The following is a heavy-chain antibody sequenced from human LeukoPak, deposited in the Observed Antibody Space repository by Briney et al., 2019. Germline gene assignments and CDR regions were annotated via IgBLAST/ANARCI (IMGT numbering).Heavy chain of an antibody. V-gene: IGHV4-4*07. Sequence: SETLSLTCTVSGGSISSYYWSWIRQPAGKGLEWVGRIYTGGSTNSNPSLKSRATMSVDRSKNQFSVKLSSVTVADTAVYYCARGNWNDVEAYYFDYWGQGTLVTVSS. D-gene: IGHD1-20*01. CDR3: ARGNWNDVEAYYFDY. CDR1: GGSISSYY. J-gene: IGHJ4*02. CDR2: IYTGGST.